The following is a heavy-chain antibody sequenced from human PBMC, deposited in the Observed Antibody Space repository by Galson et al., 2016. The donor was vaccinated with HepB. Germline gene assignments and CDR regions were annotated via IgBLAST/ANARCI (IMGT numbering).Heavy chain of an antibody. CDR3: AFGYYSSGWKKQYYYYYDMDV. D-gene: IGHD6-19*01. J-gene: IGHJ6*02. CDR2: INGGTGNT. Sequence: SVKVSCKASGYTFTNYVLHWVRQAPGQSLEWMGWINGGTGNTKYSQRFQARVTISRDTSATTAYMELSSLRSEDTAVCYCAFGYYSSGWKKQYYYYYDMDVWGQGTTVTVSS. CDR1: GYTFTNYV. V-gene: IGHV1-3*01.